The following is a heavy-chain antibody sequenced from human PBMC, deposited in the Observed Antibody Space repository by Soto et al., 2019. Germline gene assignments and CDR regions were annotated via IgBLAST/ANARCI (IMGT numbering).Heavy chain of an antibody. CDR1: GYTFSSYH. V-gene: IGHV1-18*01. CDR2: ISAYNGNT. CDR3: ARDRPPVGY. J-gene: IGHJ4*02. Sequence: QIQLVQSGAEVKKPGASVKVSCKASGYTFSSYHITWVRQAPGQGLEWMGWISAYNGNTNYAQNLQGRVTMTTDPSPSTAYMELRSLRSDDTAVYYCARDRPPVGYWGQGSLVTVSS.